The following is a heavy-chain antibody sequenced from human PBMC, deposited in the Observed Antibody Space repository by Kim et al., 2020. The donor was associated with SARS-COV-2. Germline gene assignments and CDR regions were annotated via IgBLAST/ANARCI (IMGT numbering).Heavy chain of an antibody. J-gene: IGHJ5*02. Sequence: ASVKVSCKASGYTFTSYRMNWVRQAPGQGLEWMGWINTNTANPEYAQGFTGRFVFSLDTSVSTAYLQISSLKAEDTAVYYCAREGGYSRGWNQATSWGQGTLVTVSS. D-gene: IGHD6-19*01. CDR2: INTNTANP. CDR3: AREGGYSRGWNQATS. CDR1: GYTFTSYR. V-gene: IGHV7-4-1*02.